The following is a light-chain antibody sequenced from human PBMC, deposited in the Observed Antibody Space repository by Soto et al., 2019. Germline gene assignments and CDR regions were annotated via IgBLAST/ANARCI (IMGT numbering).Light chain of an antibody. CDR1: QSVSSY. V-gene: IGKV3D-15*01. CDR3: QQYDAWPLT. CDR2: GAS. Sequence: EIVMTQSPATLSVSPGERATLSCRASQSVSSYLAWYQQKPGQAPRLLLYGASSRATGIPDRFRGSGSGTDFTLTISRLEPEDFAVYFCQQYDAWPLTFGGGTKVDIK. J-gene: IGKJ4*01.